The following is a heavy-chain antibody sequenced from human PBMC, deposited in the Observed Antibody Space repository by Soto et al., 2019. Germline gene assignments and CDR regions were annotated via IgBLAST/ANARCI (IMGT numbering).Heavy chain of an antibody. CDR3: ARLDYYDSSGIPNWFDP. J-gene: IGHJ5*02. Sequence: QLQLQESGPGLVKPSETLSLTCTVSGGSISSSSYYWGWSRQPPGKGLEWIGSSYYSGSTYYNPSLQGRVTISVATSTNQFSLKLSSVTAADTAVYYCARLDYYDSSGIPNWFDPWGQGTVVTVSS. CDR2: SYYSGST. D-gene: IGHD3-22*01. CDR1: GGSISSSSYY. V-gene: IGHV4-39*01.